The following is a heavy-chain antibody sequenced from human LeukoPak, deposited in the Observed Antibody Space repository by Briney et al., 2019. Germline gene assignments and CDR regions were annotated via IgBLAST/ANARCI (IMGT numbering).Heavy chain of an antibody. J-gene: IGHJ4*02. CDR2: IKSKTDGGTI. Sequence: PGGSLRLSCAASGFTFSDGWMNWVRQAPGKGLEWVGRIKSKTDGGTIDYAAPVKGRYTISRDDSKNTLFLQMNSLKTEDTAVYYCTTALYDWNDVKYWGQGTLVTVSS. CDR3: TTALYDWNDVKY. CDR1: GFTFSDGW. D-gene: IGHD1-1*01. V-gene: IGHV3-15*01.